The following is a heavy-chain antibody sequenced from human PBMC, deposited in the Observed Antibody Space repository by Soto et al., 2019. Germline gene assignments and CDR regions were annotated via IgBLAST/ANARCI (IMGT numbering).Heavy chain of an antibody. J-gene: IGHJ4*02. CDR2: ISYDGSNK. CDR3: AGYSSSSY. V-gene: IGHV3-30*03. CDR1: GFTFSSYG. D-gene: IGHD6-6*01. Sequence: GGSLRLSCAASGFTFSSYGMHWVRQAPGKGLEWVAVISYDGSNKYYADSVKGRFTISRDNSKNTLYLQMNSLRAEDTAVYYCAGYSSSSYWGQGTLVTVSS.